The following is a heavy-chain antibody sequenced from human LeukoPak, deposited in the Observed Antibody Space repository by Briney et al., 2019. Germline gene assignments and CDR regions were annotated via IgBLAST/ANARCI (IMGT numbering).Heavy chain of an antibody. CDR3: ATKRGVITLDGYHYYIDV. CDR1: GGSFSDFY. CDR2: INHSGNT. D-gene: IGHD3-10*01. Sequence: PSETLSLTCAVYGGSFSDFYCTWIRQPPGKGLEWIGEINHSGNTKYNPSLKSRVTILLDTSKNQFSLKVRSVTAADTAVYYCATKRGVITLDGYHYYIDVWGKGTTVTVSS. V-gene: IGHV4-34*01. J-gene: IGHJ6*03.